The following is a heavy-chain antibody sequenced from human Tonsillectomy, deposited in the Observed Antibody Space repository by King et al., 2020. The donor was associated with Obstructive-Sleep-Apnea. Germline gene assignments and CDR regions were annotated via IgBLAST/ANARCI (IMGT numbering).Heavy chain of an antibody. CDR3: AKVGGSGSYYGYYFDY. CDR1: GIIFSSYG. CDR2: ISYDGSNK. Sequence: VQLVESGGGVVQPGRSLRLSCAASGIIFSSYGMHWVCQAPGKGLEWVAVISYDGSNKYYADSVKGRFTISRDNSKNTLYLQMNSLRAEDTAVYYCAKVGGSGSYYGYYFDYWGQGTLVTVSS. J-gene: IGHJ4*02. V-gene: IGHV3-30*18. D-gene: IGHD3-10*01.